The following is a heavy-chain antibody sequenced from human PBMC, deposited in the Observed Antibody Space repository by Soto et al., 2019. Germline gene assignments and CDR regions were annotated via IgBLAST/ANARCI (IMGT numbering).Heavy chain of an antibody. CDR3: ASKKGYCSRSVCFPPSRLDF. J-gene: IGHJ4*02. D-gene: IGHD2-2*01. CDR2: IYYSENS. Sequence: QVQLQESGPGLVKPSQTLSLTCSVSGGSVTSSDFYWSWLRQPPGKGLEWLGYIYYSENSYYGPCVGSRVSISRATSKSMFSLSLASVTAADTAVYYCASKKGYCSRSVCFPPSRLDFWGPRSGVTVSS. V-gene: IGHV4-30-4*01. CDR1: GGSVTSSDFY.